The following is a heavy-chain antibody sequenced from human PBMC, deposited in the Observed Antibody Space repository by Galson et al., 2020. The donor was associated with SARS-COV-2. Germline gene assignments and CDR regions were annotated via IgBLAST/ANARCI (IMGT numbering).Heavy chain of an antibody. V-gene: IGHV7-4-1*02. CDR1: GYTFSAYG. Sequence: ASVKVSCKASGYTFSAYGMNWVRQAPGQGLEWIGWINTNTGKPTYAQAFTGRFVLSFDTSVNTAYLQITGLKTEDTAVYFCGGDPGWWYFDLWGRGSLVTVSS. CDR3: GGDPGWWYFDL. CDR2: INTNTGKP. J-gene: IGHJ2*01.